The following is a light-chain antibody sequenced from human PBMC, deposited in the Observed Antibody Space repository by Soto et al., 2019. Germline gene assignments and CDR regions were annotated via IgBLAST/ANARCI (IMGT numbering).Light chain of an antibody. J-gene: IGLJ2*01. Sequence: QSVLTQPPSVSGAPGQRVTISCTGSSSNIGAGYDVHWYQPLPGTAPKLLIYGNSNRPSGVPDRFSGSKSGTSASLAITGRQGEDGAAYYSQPSDSGLSGVVFGGGTKLTVL. CDR3: QPSDSGLSGVV. CDR1: SSNIGAGYD. CDR2: GNS. V-gene: IGLV1-40*01.